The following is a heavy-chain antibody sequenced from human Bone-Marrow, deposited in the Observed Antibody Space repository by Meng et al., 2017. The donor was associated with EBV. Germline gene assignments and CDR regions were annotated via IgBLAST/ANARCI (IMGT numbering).Heavy chain of an antibody. J-gene: IGHJ5*02. CDR2: MNPNSGNT. D-gene: IGHD3-10*01. CDR1: GYTFTSYD. CDR3: ARGRNYYGSGSYYIGFDP. Sequence: VQLVQFGAEVKKPGASVKVSCKASGYTFTSYDINWVRQATGQGLEWMGWMNPNSGNTGYAQKFQGRVTMTRNTSISTAYMELSSLRSEDTAVYYCARGRNYYGSGSYYIGFDPWGQGTLVTASS. V-gene: IGHV1-8*01.